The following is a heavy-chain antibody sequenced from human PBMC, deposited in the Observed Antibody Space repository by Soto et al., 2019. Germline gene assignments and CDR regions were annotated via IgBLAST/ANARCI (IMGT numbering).Heavy chain of an antibody. CDR2: INPNSGGT. D-gene: IGHD6-13*01. Sequence: QVQLVQSGAEVKKPGASVKVSCKASGYTFTGYYMHWVRQAPGQGLEWMGWINPNSGGTNYAQTFQGWVTMTRDTSISTAYMELSRLRSDDTAVYYCARARRIAAAGNWFDPWGQGTLVTVSS. J-gene: IGHJ5*02. CDR1: GYTFTGYY. V-gene: IGHV1-2*04. CDR3: ARARRIAAAGNWFDP.